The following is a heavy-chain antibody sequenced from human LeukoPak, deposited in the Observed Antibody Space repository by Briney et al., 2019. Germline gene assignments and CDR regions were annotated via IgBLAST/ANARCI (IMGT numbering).Heavy chain of an antibody. CDR3: ARANYYDSSSFPRYFDY. J-gene: IGHJ4*02. Sequence: GGSLRLSCAASGFTFSNYWVHWVRQAPGKGLVWVSGINSDGSRITDADSVKGRFTISRDNVKNIVYLQMNSLRAEDTAVYYCARANYYDSSSFPRYFDYWGQGTLVTVSP. V-gene: IGHV3-74*01. CDR1: GFTFSNYW. CDR2: INSDGSRI. D-gene: IGHD3-22*01.